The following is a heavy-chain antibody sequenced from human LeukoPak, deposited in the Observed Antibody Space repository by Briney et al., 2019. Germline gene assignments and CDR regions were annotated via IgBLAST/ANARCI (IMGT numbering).Heavy chain of an antibody. CDR3: ARGFRMTSNWFDP. CDR2: IYYSGST. D-gene: IGHD2-15*01. V-gene: IGHV4-31*03. CDR1: GGSISSGGYY. J-gene: IGHJ5*02. Sequence: SQTLSLTCTVSGGSISSGGYYWRWIRQHPGKGLEWIGYIYYSGSTYYNPSLNSRVTISVDTSKNQFSLKLSSVTAADTAVYYCARGFRMTSNWFDPWGQGTLVTVSS.